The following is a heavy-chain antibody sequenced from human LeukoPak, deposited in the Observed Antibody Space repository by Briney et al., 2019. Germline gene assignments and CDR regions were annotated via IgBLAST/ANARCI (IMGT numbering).Heavy chain of an antibody. CDR2: TNPSGGST. Sequence: ASVKVSCKASGYTLTSYYMHWVRQAPGQGLEWMGITNPSGGSTSYAQKFQGRVTMTRGTSTSTVYMELSSLRSEDTAVYYCARDFWYYYDSSGYYYDYWGQGTLVTVSS. CDR1: GYTLTSYY. J-gene: IGHJ4*02. D-gene: IGHD3-22*01. CDR3: ARDFWYYYDSSGYYYDY. V-gene: IGHV1-46*01.